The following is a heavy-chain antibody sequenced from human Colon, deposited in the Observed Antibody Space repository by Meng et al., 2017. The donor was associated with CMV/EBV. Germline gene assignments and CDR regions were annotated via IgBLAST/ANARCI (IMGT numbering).Heavy chain of an antibody. Sequence: SETLSLTCTVSGDSISTYYWSWIRQPPGKGLEWIGYIYYSGSTYYNPSLKSRVTISVDTSQNQFSLTLSSVTAADPAVYYCARGGRIFHYTWFDPWGQGTPVTVSS. CDR1: GDSISTYY. CDR2: IYYSGST. J-gene: IGHJ5*02. CDR3: ARGGRIFHYTWFDP. V-gene: IGHV4-59*01. D-gene: IGHD2/OR15-2a*01.